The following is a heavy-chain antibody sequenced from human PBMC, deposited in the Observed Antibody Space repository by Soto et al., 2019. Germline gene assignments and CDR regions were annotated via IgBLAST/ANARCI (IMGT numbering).Heavy chain of an antibody. CDR1: GFTLNDYY. J-gene: IGHJ4*02. CDR3: ARDPVTAD. Sequence: GGSLRLSCATSGFTLNDYYISWVRQVPGKGLEWVGNIKGDGSDPHYVDSVKGRFTISRDNAENLIYLQMNHLRVEDTAMYYCARDPVTADWGQGTPVTVPS. V-gene: IGHV3-7*03. CDR2: IKGDGSDP.